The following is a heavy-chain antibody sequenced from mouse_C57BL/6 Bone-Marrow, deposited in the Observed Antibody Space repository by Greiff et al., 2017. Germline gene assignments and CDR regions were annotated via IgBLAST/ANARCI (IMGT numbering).Heavy chain of an antibody. CDR2: IYPSDSET. CDR3: ARYGTGYMDY. J-gene: IGHJ4*01. V-gene: IGHV1-61*01. D-gene: IGHD1-1*01. CDR1: GYTFTSYW. Sequence: QVQLQQPGAELVRPGSSVKLSCKASGYTFTSYWMDWVKQRPGQGLEWIGNIYPSDSETHYNQKFKDKATLTVDKSSSTAYMQLSSLTSEDSAVYYCARYGTGYMDYWGTGTSVTVSS.